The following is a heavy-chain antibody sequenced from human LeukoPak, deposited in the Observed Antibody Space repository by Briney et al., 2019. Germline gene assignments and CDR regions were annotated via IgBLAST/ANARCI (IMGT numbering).Heavy chain of an antibody. J-gene: IGHJ4*02. D-gene: IGHD1-7*01. Sequence: GGSLRLSCAAYGVTFSSYSMNWVRQAPGKGLEWVSSISSSSSYIYYADSVKGRFTISRDNAKNSLYLQMNSLRAEDTAVYYCARGGLTGTTGDWGQGTLVTVSS. CDR2: ISSSSSYI. CDR3: ARGGLTGTTGD. V-gene: IGHV3-21*01. CDR1: GVTFSSYS.